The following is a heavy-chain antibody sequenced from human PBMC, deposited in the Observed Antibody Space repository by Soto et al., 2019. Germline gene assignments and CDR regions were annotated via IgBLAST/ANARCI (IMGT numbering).Heavy chain of an antibody. J-gene: IGHJ4*02. V-gene: IGHV4-30-4*01. CDR3: ARDLGTESGFDY. D-gene: IGHD2-21*02. CDR1: GGSISSGDYY. CDR2: IYYSGST. Sequence: KTSETLSLTCTVSGGSISSGDYYWSWIRQPPGKGLEWIGYIYYSGSTYYNPSLKSRVTISVDTSKNQFSLKLSSVTAADTAVYYCARDLGTESGFDYWGQGTLVTVSS.